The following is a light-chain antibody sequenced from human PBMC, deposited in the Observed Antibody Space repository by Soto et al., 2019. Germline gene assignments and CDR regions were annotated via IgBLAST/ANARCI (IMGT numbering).Light chain of an antibody. J-gene: IGKJ1*01. CDR1: QSISSW. CDR3: QQYNSYPWT. CDR2: DAS. V-gene: IGKV1-5*01. Sequence: DIQMTQSPSTLSASVGDGVTITCRASQSISSWLAWYQQKPGKAPKLLIYDASSLESGVPSRFSGSGSATEFTLTISSLQHEDFATYYCQQYNSYPWTFGEGTKVDTK.